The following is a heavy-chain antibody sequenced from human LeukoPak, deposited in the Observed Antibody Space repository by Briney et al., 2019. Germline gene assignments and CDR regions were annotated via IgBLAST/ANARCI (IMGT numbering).Heavy chain of an antibody. Sequence: PGGSLRLSCTASGFTFSYYWMSWVRQAPGKGLEWVANINQDGSEKYYVDSVKGRFTISRDNAKNSLYLQMNSLRAEDTAVYYCARDIIRGYSLPPYFDYWGQGTLVTVSS. CDR1: GFTFSYYW. CDR2: INQDGSEK. V-gene: IGHV3-7*01. D-gene: IGHD5-18*01. CDR3: ARDIIRGYSLPPYFDY. J-gene: IGHJ4*02.